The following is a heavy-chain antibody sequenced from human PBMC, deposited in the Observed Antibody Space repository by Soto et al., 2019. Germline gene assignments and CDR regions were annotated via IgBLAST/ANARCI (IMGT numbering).Heavy chain of an antibody. CDR1: GDSVTSHY. V-gene: IGHV4-34*01. CDR3: ARGGNTGYVL. CDR2: MNYGGST. J-gene: IGHJ4*02. Sequence: PSETLSLTCSFSGDSVTSHYLTWIRQSPEKGLEWIGYMNYGGSTNYNPSLKSRVTISVDTSKNQFSLKLSSVTAADTAVYYCARGGNTGYVLWGQGNMVTVSS. D-gene: IGHD5-12*01.